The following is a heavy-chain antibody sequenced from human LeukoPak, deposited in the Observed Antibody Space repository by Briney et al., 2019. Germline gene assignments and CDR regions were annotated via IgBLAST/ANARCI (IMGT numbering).Heavy chain of an antibody. Sequence: ASVKVSCKASGYTFTGYYMHWVRQAPGQGLEWMGWINPNSGGTNYAQKFQGRVTMTRDTSISTAYMEPSRLRSDDTAVYYCARDRASYSGGYYQLGYWGQGTLVTVSS. CDR1: GYTFTGYY. J-gene: IGHJ4*02. D-gene: IGHD1-26*01. V-gene: IGHV1-2*02. CDR2: INPNSGGT. CDR3: ARDRASYSGGYYQLGY.